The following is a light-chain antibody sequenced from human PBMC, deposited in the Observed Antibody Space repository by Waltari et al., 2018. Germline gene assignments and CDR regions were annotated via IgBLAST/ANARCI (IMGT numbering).Light chain of an antibody. Sequence: WYQHYSVKAPNLMNYEGSKRPSGVPARFSGSKPIYTASLTVSGLQPEDDADYYCSSYGGNNKLVFGGGTTLTVL. CDR2: EGS. V-gene: IGLV2-8*01. J-gene: IGLJ3*02. CDR3: SSYGGNNKLV.